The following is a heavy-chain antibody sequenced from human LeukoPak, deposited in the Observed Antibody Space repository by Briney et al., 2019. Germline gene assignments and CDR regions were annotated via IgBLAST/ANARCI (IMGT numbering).Heavy chain of an antibody. CDR1: GFTLSSYA. D-gene: IGHD1-26*01. Sequence: GGSLRLSCAASGFTLSSYAMSWVRQAPGKGLEWVSAISDSGNTYHADSVKGRFIISRDSSKNTLYLQMNSLRVEDTAVYYCAKGGAQVGGQGTLVTVSS. V-gene: IGHV3-23*01. CDR2: ISDSGNT. J-gene: IGHJ4*02. CDR3: AKGGAQV.